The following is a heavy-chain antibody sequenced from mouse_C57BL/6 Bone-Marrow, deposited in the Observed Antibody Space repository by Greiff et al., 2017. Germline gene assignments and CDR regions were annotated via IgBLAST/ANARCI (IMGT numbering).Heavy chain of an antibody. V-gene: IGHV5-2*01. Sequence: EVHLVESGGGLVQPGESLKLSCESNEYEFPSHDMSWVRKTPEKRLELVAAINSDGGSTYYPDTMERRFIISRDNTKQTLYLQMSSLRSEDTALYYCARLHYYGSGGAMDYWGQGTSVTVSS. CDR1: EYEFPSHD. CDR3: ARLHYYGSGGAMDY. D-gene: IGHD1-1*01. CDR2: INSDGGST. J-gene: IGHJ4*01.